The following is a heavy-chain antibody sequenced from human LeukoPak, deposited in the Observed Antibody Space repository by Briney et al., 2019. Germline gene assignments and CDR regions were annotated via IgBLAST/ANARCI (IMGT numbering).Heavy chain of an antibody. Sequence: GGSLRLSCAASGFSFTSYAMSWARQAPGKGLEWVSGINCGGEKTYYRDSVKGRITISRDNYKNTLYLQMTSLRAEATAIYYCAKSRGSTLFDSWGQGTLVTVSS. CDR1: GFSFTSYA. CDR2: INCGGEKT. J-gene: IGHJ4*02. D-gene: IGHD1-26*01. CDR3: AKSRGSTLFDS. V-gene: IGHV3-23*01.